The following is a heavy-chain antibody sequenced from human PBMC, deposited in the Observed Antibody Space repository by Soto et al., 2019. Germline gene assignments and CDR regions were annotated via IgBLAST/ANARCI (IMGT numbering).Heavy chain of an antibody. D-gene: IGHD4-17*01. J-gene: IGHJ3*02. V-gene: IGHV3-48*02. CDR1: GFTFSSYS. CDR2: ISSSSSTI. CDR3: ARDGSVTTTTDDAFDI. Sequence: GGSLRLSCAASGFTFSSYSMNWVRQAPGKGLEWVSYISSSSSTIYYADSVKGRFTISRDNAKNSLYLQMNSLRDEDTAVYYCARDGSVTTTTDDAFDIWGQGTMVTVSS.